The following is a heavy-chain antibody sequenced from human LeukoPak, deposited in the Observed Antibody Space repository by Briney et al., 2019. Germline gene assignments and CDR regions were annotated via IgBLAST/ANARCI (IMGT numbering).Heavy chain of an antibody. CDR1: GGTFSSYA. CDR3: ARDPTGYCSSTSCSDAFDI. Sequence: ASAKVSCKASGGTFSSYAISWVRQAPGQGLEWMGGIIPIFGTANYAQKFQGRVTITADKSTSTAYMELSSLRSEDTAVYYCARDPTGYCSSTSCSDAFDIWGQGTMVTVSS. V-gene: IGHV1-69*06. CDR2: IIPIFGTA. D-gene: IGHD2-2*01. J-gene: IGHJ3*02.